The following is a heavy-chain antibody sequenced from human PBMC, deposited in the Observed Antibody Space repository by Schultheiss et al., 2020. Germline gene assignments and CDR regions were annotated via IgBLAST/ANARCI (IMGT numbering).Heavy chain of an antibody. CDR1: GFTFSSYS. V-gene: IGHV3-23*01. Sequence: GGSLRLSCAASGFTFSSYSMNWVRQAPGKGLEWVSAISGSGGSTYYADSVKGRFTISRHNSKNTLYLQMNSLRAEDTAVYYCARGRRELLDAFDIWGQGTMVTVSS. CDR3: ARGRRELLDAFDI. CDR2: ISGSGGST. J-gene: IGHJ3*02. D-gene: IGHD3-10*01.